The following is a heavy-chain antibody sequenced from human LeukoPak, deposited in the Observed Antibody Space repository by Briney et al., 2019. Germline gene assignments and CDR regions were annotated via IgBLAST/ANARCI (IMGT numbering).Heavy chain of an antibody. V-gene: IGHV3-23*01. CDR3: ANHRSTIFGVDLDY. CDR1: GFTFSSYA. J-gene: IGHJ4*02. Sequence: GGSLRLSCAASGFTFSSYAMSWVRQAPVKGLEWVSAISGSGGSTHYADSVKGRFTISRDNSKNTLYLQMNSLRAEDTAVYYCANHRSTIFGVDLDYWGQGTLVTVSS. D-gene: IGHD3-3*01. CDR2: ISGSGGST.